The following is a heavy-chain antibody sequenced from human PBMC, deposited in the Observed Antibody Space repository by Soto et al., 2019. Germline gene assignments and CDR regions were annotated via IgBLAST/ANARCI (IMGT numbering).Heavy chain of an antibody. CDR2: ISCRSSTT. D-gene: IGHD1-26*01. Sequence: PGETLRLSCAASGFTFSSYERNWVRREPRKRRQWVSYISCRSSTTYYTHSVKSRFTISRDNAKNPLSLQLNSLTAADTAVYYCARVNRWELLGWGQGTLVTVSS. CDR1: GFTFSSYE. V-gene: IGHV3-48*03. CDR3: ARVNRWELLG. J-gene: IGHJ4*02.